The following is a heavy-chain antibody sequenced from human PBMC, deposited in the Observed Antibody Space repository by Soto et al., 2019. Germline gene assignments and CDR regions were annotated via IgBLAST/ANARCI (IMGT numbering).Heavy chain of an antibody. J-gene: IGHJ4*02. CDR3: ARFVGATRDMGKYYFDY. V-gene: IGHV3-48*02. CDR1: GFTFSSYS. D-gene: IGHD1-26*01. Sequence: GGSLRLSCAASGFTFSSYSMNWVRQAPGKGLEWVSYISSSSSTIYYADSVKGRFTISRDNAKNSLYLQMNSLRDEDTAVYYCARFVGATRDMGKYYFDYWGQGTLVTVSS. CDR2: ISSSSSTI.